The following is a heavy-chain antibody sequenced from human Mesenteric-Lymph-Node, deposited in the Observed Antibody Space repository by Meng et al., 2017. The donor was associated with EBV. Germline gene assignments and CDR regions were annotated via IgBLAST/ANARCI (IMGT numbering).Heavy chain of an antibody. Sequence: QGQLQQWGGGLLKPSETLSLTCDVYGDSFSAYYWRWIRQPPGRGLEWIGDVIHSGNTSYSPSLKSRVTISVDTSKRQFSLKLRSMTAADTAVYYCATGWGKANYWGQGTLVTVSS. D-gene: IGHD3-16*01. CDR1: GDSFSAYY. CDR2: VIHSGNT. CDR3: ATGWGKANY. V-gene: IGHV4-34*12. J-gene: IGHJ4*02.